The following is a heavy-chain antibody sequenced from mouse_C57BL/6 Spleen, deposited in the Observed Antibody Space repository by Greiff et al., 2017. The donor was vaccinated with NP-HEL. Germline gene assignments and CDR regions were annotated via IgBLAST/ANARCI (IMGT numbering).Heavy chain of an antibody. J-gene: IGHJ2*01. D-gene: IGHD3-2*02. CDR1: GFTFSSYA. Sequence: EVQLVESGGGLVKPGGSLKLSCAASGFTFSSYAMSWVRQTPEKRLEWVATISDGGSYTYYPDNVKGRFPISRDNAKNNLYLQMSHLKSEDTAMYYCARDDGSSGYGLDYWGQGTTLTVSS. CDR2: ISDGGSYT. CDR3: ARDDGSSGYGLDY. V-gene: IGHV5-4*01.